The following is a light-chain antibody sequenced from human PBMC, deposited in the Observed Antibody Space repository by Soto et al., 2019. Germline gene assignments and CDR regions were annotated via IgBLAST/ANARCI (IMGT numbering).Light chain of an antibody. Sequence: EIVLTQSPATLSLSPGERATLSCRASQSVSSYLAWYQQKPGQAPRLLIYDASNRAPGIPARFSGSGSATDFTLTISSLEPEDFAAYYCQQHSNWPPITFGQGTRLEIK. CDR3: QQHSNWPPIT. J-gene: IGKJ5*01. CDR2: DAS. CDR1: QSVSSY. V-gene: IGKV3-11*01.